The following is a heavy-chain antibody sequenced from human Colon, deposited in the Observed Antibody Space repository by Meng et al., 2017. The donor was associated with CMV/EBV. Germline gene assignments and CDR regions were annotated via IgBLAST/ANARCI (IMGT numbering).Heavy chain of an antibody. V-gene: IGHV4-59*01. Sequence: ESLKISCTVSGGSMNFFSWSWIRQAPGKGLEWIGYIDYTGTTKYNPSLESRVTLSGDASQNQFSLKLRSVTAADTAVYYCARNIAAASNWFDSWGQGTLVTVSS. J-gene: IGHJ5*01. CDR3: ARNIAAASNWFDS. CDR2: IDYTGTT. D-gene: IGHD6-25*01. CDR1: GGSMNFFS.